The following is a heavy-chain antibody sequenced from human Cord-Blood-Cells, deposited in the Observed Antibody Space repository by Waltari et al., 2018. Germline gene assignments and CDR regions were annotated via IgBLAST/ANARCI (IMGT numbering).Heavy chain of an antibody. CDR2: IKQDGSEK. CDR1: GSICSRYW. J-gene: IGHJ4*02. V-gene: IGHV3-7*01. Sequence: EVQLVESGGGLVQPGASRRRCCAAAGSICSRYWRRWARQDPGKGLEWVDNIKQDGSEKYYVDSVKGRFTISRDNAKNSLYLQMNSLRAEDTAVYYCARGGGSTDFDYWGQGTLVTVSS. CDR3: ARGGGSTDFDY. D-gene: IGHD2-21*02.